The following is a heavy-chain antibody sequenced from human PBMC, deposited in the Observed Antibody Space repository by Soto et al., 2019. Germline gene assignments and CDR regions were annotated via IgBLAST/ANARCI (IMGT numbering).Heavy chain of an antibody. CDR1: GYTFTSYD. V-gene: IGHV1-8*01. Sequence: ASVKVSCKASGYTFTSYDINWVRQATGQGLEWMGWMNPNSGNTGYAQKFQGRVTMTRNTSISTAYMELSRLRSDDTAVYYCARDGLVAGAFDIWGQGTMVTV. D-gene: IGHD5-12*01. CDR3: ARDGLVAGAFDI. CDR2: MNPNSGNT. J-gene: IGHJ3*02.